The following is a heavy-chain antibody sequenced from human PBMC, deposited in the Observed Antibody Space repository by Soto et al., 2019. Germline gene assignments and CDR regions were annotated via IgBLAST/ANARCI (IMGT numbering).Heavy chain of an antibody. CDR2: IIPIFGTA. V-gene: IGHV1-69*13. Sequence: ASVKVSCKASGGTFSSYAISWVRQAPGQGLEWMGGIIPIFGTANYAQKFQGRVTITADESTSTAYMELSSLRSEDTAVYYCARASNSIAVAGIFDYWGQGTLVTVSS. J-gene: IGHJ4*02. CDR1: GGTFSSYA. D-gene: IGHD6-19*01. CDR3: ARASNSIAVAGIFDY.